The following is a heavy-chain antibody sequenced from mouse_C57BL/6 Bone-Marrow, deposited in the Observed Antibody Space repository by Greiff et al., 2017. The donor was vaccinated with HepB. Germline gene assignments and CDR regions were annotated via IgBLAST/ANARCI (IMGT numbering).Heavy chain of an antibody. CDR1: GFNIKDDY. J-gene: IGHJ4*01. CDR3: TTGLLYYAMDY. CDR2: IDPENGDT. D-gene: IGHD1-1*01. Sequence: VHVKQSGAELVRPGASVKLSCTASGFNIKDDYMHWVKQRPEQGLEWIGWIDPENGDTEYASKFQGKATITADTSSNTAYLQLSSLTSEDTAVYYCTTGLLYYAMDYWGQGTSVTVSS. V-gene: IGHV14-4*01.